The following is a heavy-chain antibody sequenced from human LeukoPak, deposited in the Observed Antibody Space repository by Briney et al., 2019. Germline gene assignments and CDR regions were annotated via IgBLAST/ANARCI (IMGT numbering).Heavy chain of an antibody. Sequence: GASVKASCKASGYTFTSYAMHWVRQAPGQRLEWMGWINAGNGNTKYSQKFQGRVTITRDTSASTAYMELSSLRSEDTAVYYCAREWSRGYDILSFPFDPWGQGTLVTVSS. CDR2: INAGNGNT. J-gene: IGHJ5*02. D-gene: IGHD3-9*01. CDR3: AREWSRGYDILSFPFDP. CDR1: GYTFTSYA. V-gene: IGHV1-3*01.